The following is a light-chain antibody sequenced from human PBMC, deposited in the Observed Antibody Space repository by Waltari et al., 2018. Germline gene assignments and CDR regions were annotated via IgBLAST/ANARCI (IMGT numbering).Light chain of an antibody. J-gene: IGKJ1*01. V-gene: IGKV3-15*01. CDR1: PSVSSN. CDR2: CAS. CDR3: QQYNNWPPWT. Sequence: EIVMTQSPATLSVSPGERATPSCRASPSVSSNLAWYQRKPGQAPRLLIYCASTRATGIPARFSGSWSGTEFTLTISSLQSEDFAVYYCQQYNNWPPWTFGQGTKVEIK.